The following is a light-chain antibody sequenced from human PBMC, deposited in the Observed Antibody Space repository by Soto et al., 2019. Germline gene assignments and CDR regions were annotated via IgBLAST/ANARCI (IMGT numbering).Light chain of an antibody. Sequence: QSVLTQPPSVSAAPGQKVTISCSGSSSNIGNNYVSWYQQLPGTAPKLLIYENNKRPSGIPDRFSGSKSGTSATLGITGLQMGDEADYYCGTWDSSLSGVVFGGGPKLPVL. J-gene: IGLJ2*01. CDR3: GTWDSSLSGVV. CDR2: ENN. CDR1: SSNIGNNY. V-gene: IGLV1-51*02.